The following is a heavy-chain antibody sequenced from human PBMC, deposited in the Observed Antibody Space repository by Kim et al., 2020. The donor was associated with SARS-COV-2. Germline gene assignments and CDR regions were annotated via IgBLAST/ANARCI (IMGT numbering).Heavy chain of an antibody. D-gene: IGHD6-13*01. CDR3: ARGGIAATGERYYYYGMDV. J-gene: IGHJ6*02. V-gene: IGHV1-46*01. Sequence: ASVKVSCKASGYTFTSYYMHWVRQAPGQGLEWMGIINPSGGSTSYAQKFQGRVTMTRDTSTSTVYMELSSLRSEDTAVYYCARGGIAATGERYYYYGMDVWGQGTTVTVSS. CDR1: GYTFTSYY. CDR2: INPSGGST.